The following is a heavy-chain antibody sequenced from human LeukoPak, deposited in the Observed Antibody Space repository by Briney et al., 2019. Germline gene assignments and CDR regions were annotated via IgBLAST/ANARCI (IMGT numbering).Heavy chain of an antibody. Sequence: TGGSLRLSCAASGFNLNAYWMTWVRQAPGKGLEWVASIMNDGSQKYCLDSVRGRFTISRDNTKNSLYLQMTSLRVEDTAVYYCVRDVGYGDYWGQGTLVTVSS. V-gene: IGHV3-7*01. J-gene: IGHJ4*02. CDR1: GFNLNAYW. CDR2: IMNDGSQK. D-gene: IGHD1-1*01. CDR3: VRDVGYGDY.